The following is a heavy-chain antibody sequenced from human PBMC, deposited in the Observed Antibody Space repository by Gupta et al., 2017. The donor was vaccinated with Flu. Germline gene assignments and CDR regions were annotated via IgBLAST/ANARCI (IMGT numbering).Heavy chain of an antibody. V-gene: IGHV3-33*01. CDR2: IWYDGVNK. J-gene: IGHJ5*02. D-gene: IGHD1-1*01. CDR3: ARDGKELATPFDP. Sequence: QVQLVESGGGVVQPGTSLRLSCAASGFTFSSYGVHWVRQAPGKGLEWVALIWYDGVNKYYPDSVKGRFTISRDNSKNTVYLQMNSLRAEDTAVYYCARDGKELATPFDPWGQGTLVTVSS. CDR1: GFTFSSYG.